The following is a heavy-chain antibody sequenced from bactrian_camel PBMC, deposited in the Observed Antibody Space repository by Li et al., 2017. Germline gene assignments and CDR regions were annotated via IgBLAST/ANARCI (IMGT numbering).Heavy chain of an antibody. D-gene: IGHD2*01. J-gene: IGHJ4*01. CDR3: AAGRTRNGYCYSMSEFPEAAYNH. CDR1: GYTASSYC. V-gene: IGHV3S1*01. CDR2: IDADGRS. Sequence: HVQLVESGGGSVQAGGSLRLACAVSGYTASSYCMGWIRQAPGKEREGVAAIDADGRSYYKDSVKDRFTVSRDNARNSFYLQMNQLTPEDTAMYFCAAGRTRNGYCYSMSEFPEAAYNHWGQGTQVTVS.